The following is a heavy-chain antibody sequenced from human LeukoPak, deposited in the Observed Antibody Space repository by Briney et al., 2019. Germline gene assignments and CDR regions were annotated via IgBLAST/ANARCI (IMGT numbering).Heavy chain of an antibody. V-gene: IGHV3-23*01. J-gene: IGHJ4*02. CDR2: ITGSGPTT. CDR1: GFTFSNHA. D-gene: IGHD3-10*02. Sequence: GGSLRLSCVASGFTFSNHAMTWVRQAPGKGLEWVSAITGSGPTTFYADSVKGRFTISRDNSNNLLALQMTSLRVEDTAVYYCARGVNYFVLEYWGQGTLVTISS. CDR3: ARGVNYFVLEY.